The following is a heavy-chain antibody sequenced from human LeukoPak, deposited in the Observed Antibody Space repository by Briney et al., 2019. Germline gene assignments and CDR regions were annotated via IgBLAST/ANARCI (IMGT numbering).Heavy chain of an antibody. CDR1: GFTFSTYN. CDR2: ISSSSNYI. Sequence: PGGSLRLSCAASGFTFSTYNMNWVRQAPGKGLEWVSSISSSSNYIYYADSVKGRFTLYRDNANNSLYLQMNSLRAEDTDVYYCARDVGASAPDAFDIWGQGTMVTVSS. J-gene: IGHJ3*02. CDR3: ARDVGASAPDAFDI. D-gene: IGHD1-26*01. V-gene: IGHV3-21*01.